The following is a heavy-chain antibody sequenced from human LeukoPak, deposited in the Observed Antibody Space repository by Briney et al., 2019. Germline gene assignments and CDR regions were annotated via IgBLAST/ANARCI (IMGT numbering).Heavy chain of an antibody. J-gene: IGHJ3*02. CDR2: ISSSGSTI. CDR1: GFTSSSYA. Sequence: GGSLRLSCAASGFTSSSYAMSWVRQAPGKGLEWVSYISSSGSTIYYADSVKGRFTISRDNAKNSLYLQMNSLRAEDTAVYYCARDREGTAMVQEPSAFDIWGQGTMVTVSS. V-gene: IGHV3-48*03. CDR3: ARDREGTAMVQEPSAFDI. D-gene: IGHD5-18*01.